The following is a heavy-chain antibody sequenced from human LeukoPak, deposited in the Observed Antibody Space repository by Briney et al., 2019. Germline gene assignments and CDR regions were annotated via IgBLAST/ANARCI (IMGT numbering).Heavy chain of an antibody. CDR1: GFTFSSYA. D-gene: IGHD6-13*01. J-gene: IGHJ3*02. CDR3: ARDSSSWYSRDAFDI. V-gene: IGHV3-30-3*01. Sequence: PGRSLRLSCAASGFTFSSYAMHWVRQAPGKGLEWVAVISYDGSNIYYADSVKGRFTISRDNSKNTLYLQMNSLRAEDTAVYYCARDSSSWYSRDAFDIWGQGTMVTVSS. CDR2: ISYDGSNI.